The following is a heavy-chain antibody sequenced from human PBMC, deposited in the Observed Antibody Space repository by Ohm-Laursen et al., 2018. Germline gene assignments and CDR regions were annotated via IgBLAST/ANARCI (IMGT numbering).Heavy chain of an antibody. CDR2: ISETGSHI. CDR1: GFTLSSYD. V-gene: IGHV3-21*01. Sequence: SLRLSCAASGFTLSSYDMNWVRQAPGKGLEWISYISETGSHIYDADSMRGRFTVARDNAKNLLYLQLNSLIVEDTAVYYCARDASRRAREGGMDVWGQGTMVTVSS. CDR3: ARDASRRAREGGMDV. J-gene: IGHJ6*02. D-gene: IGHD6-6*01.